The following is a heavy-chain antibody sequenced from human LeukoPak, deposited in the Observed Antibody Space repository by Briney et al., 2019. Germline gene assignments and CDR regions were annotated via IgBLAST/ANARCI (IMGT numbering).Heavy chain of an antibody. CDR1: GFTFSSYD. V-gene: IGHV3-30*02. CDR2: IRYDGSNK. CDR3: AKNLSDY. Sequence: GGSLRLSCAASGFTFSSYDMHWVRQAPGKGLEWVTFIRYDGSNKYYADPVKGRFTISRDNSKNTLYLQMNSLRAEDTAVYYCAKNLSDYWGQGTLVTVSS. J-gene: IGHJ4*02.